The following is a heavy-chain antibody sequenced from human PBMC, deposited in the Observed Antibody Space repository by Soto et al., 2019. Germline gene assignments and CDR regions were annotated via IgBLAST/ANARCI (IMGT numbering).Heavy chain of an antibody. J-gene: IGHJ3*02. CDR3: ATWAGITMVRGVIINAFDI. CDR1: GYTLTELS. V-gene: IGHV1-24*01. CDR2: FDPEDGET. D-gene: IGHD3-10*01. Sequence: QVQLVQSGAEVKKPGASVKVSCKVSGYTLTELSMHWVRQAPGKGLEWMGGFDPEDGETIYEQKFQGRVTMTEDTSTDTAYMELSSLRSEDTAVYYCATWAGITMVRGVIINAFDIWGQGTMVTVSS.